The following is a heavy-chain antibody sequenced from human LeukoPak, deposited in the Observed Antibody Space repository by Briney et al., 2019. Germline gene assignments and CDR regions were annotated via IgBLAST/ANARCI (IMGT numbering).Heavy chain of an antibody. D-gene: IGHD3-3*01. CDR3: ARGSRDYDFWSGYSLIDY. V-gene: IGHV4-59*01. CDR1: GGSISSYY. CDR2: IYYSGST. J-gene: IGHJ4*02. Sequence: SETLSLTCTVSGGSISSYYWSWIRQPPGKGLEWIGYIYYSGSTNYNPSLKSRVTISVDTSKNQFSLKLTSVTAADTAVYYCARGSRDYDFWSGYSLIDYWGQGTPVTVSS.